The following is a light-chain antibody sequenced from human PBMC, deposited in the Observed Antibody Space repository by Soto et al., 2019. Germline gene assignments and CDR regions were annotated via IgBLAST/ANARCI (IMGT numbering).Light chain of an antibody. CDR3: GSWDSSLSAYV. CDR1: SSKIGGNS. V-gene: IGLV1-51*01. J-gene: IGLJ1*01. CDR2: VDN. Sequence: QSVLTQLPSVSAAPGQTVTISCVGSSSKIGGNSVSWYQQHPRTAPKLLIYVDNKRPSGIPDRFSGSKSGTSATLGITGFQTGDEADYYCGSWDSSLSAYVFGTGTKVTVL.